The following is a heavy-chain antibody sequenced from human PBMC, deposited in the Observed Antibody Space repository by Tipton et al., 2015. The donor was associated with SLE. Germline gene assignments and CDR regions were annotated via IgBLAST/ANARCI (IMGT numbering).Heavy chain of an antibody. CDR1: VFTFSSYS. Sequence: SLRLSCAASVFTFSSYSMNWVRQAPGKGLEWVSSISSSSSYIYYADSVKGRFTISRDNAKNSLYLQMKSLRAEDTAVYYCARDQYYYDSSGYYYWGQGTLVTVSS. D-gene: IGHD3-22*01. CDR3: ARDQYYYDSSGYYY. V-gene: IGHV3-21*01. CDR2: ISSSSSYI. J-gene: IGHJ4*02.